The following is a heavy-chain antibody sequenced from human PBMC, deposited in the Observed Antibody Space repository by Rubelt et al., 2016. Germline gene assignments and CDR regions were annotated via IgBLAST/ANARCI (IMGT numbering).Heavy chain of an antibody. V-gene: IGHV4-34*01. Sequence: QVQLQQWGAGLLEPSETLSLTCAVYGGSFSGYYWSWIRQPPGKGLEWIGEINHSGSTNYNPSFMRRVSISVATSKNAFTLKLSSVTAADTAVDYCARDVAEQWLEDRYFDYWGQGTLGTVSS. CDR3: ARDVAEQWLEDRYFDY. J-gene: IGHJ4*02. CDR1: GGSFSGYY. D-gene: IGHD6-19*01. CDR2: INHSGST.